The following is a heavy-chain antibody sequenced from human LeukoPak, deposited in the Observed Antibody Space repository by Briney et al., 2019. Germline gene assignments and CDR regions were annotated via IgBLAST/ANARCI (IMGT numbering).Heavy chain of an antibody. J-gene: IGHJ6*02. V-gene: IGHV1-8*01. D-gene: IGHD2-2*01. Sequence: ASVKVSCKASGYTFTSYDINWVRRATGQGLEWMGWMNPNSGNTGYAQTFQGRVTMTRNTSISTAYMELSSLRSEDTAVYYCARFDIVVVPAASRHYYYYGMDVWGQGTTVTVSS. CDR3: ARFDIVVVPAASRHYYYYGMDV. CDR2: MNPNSGNT. CDR1: GYTFTSYD.